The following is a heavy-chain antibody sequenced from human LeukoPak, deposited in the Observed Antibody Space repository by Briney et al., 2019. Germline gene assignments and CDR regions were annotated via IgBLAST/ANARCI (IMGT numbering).Heavy chain of an antibody. J-gene: IGHJ4*02. Sequence: GGSLRLSCAASGFTFSDYYMSWIRQAPGKGLEWVSYIYSGSTYTNYADSVKGRFTISRDNAKNSLYLQMNSLRAEGTAVYYCVRDRDIAYLRADFWGQGTLVTVSS. CDR3: VRDRDIAYLRADF. CDR1: GFTFSDYY. D-gene: IGHD5-12*01. V-gene: IGHV3-11*06. CDR2: IYSGSTYT.